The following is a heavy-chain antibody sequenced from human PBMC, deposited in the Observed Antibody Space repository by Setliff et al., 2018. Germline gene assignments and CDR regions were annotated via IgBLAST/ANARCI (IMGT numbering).Heavy chain of an antibody. CDR3: ARDGAYCSGGSCYSFDY. CDR1: GYTFTNYG. Sequence: SVKVSCKASGYTFTNYGINWVRQAPGQGLEWMGAIIPIFGTPNYAQKFQDRVTITAGVSTSTAYMELSSLRSDDTAVYYCARDGAYCSGGSCYSFDYWGQGTPVTVSS. V-gene: IGHV1-69*13. CDR2: IIPIFGTP. J-gene: IGHJ4*02. D-gene: IGHD2-15*01.